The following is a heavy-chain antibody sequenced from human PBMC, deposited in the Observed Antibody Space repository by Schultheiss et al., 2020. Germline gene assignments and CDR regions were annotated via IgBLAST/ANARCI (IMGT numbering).Heavy chain of an antibody. CDR3: AKSPGYYYYGMDV. Sequence: KVSCAASGFTFSGSAMHWVRQASGKGLEWVGRIRSKANSYATAYAASVKGRFTISRDDSKNTAYLQMNSLKTEDTAVYYCAKSPGYYYYGMDVWGQGTTVTVSS. D-gene: IGHD1-14*01. CDR1: GFTFSGSA. V-gene: IGHV3-73*01. CDR2: IRSKANSYAT. J-gene: IGHJ6*02.